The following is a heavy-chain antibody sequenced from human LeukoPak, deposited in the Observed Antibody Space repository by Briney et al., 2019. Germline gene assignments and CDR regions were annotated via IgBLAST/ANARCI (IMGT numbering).Heavy chain of an antibody. Sequence: PGGSLRLSYAASGFTFSDYYMSWIRQAPGKGLEWVSYISSSGSTIYYADSVKGRFTISRDNAKNSLYLQMNSLRAEDTAVYYCARGLGYCSSTSCYVGAFDIWGQGTMVTVSS. CDR2: ISSSGSTI. D-gene: IGHD2-2*01. J-gene: IGHJ3*02. CDR3: ARGLGYCSSTSCYVGAFDI. V-gene: IGHV3-11*01. CDR1: GFTFSDYY.